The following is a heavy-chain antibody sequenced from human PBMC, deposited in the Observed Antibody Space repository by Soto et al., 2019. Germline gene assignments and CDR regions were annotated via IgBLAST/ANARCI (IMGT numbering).Heavy chain of an antibody. J-gene: IGHJ4*02. Sequence: QVQLQESGPGLVKPSETLSLTCTVSGGSISSYYWSWIRQPPGKGLEWIGYIHYSGSTNYNPSLKRRVTISVDTSKNQFSLKLSSVTAADTAVYYCARSYSTGWYYFDYWGQGTLVTVSS. CDR1: GGSISSYY. CDR2: IHYSGST. CDR3: ARSYSTGWYYFDY. V-gene: IGHV4-59*01. D-gene: IGHD6-19*01.